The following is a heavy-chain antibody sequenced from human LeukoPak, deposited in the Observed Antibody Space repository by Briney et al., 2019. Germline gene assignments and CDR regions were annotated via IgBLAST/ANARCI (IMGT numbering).Heavy chain of an antibody. CDR3: AKEDVSGWYGVDY. D-gene: IGHD6-19*01. V-gene: IGHV3-30*18. J-gene: IGHJ4*02. CDR2: VSYDTINK. Sequence: PGKSLRLSCAASGFAFSSYGMHWVRQAPGKGLEWVALVSYDTINKYYQDSVKGRFTISRDNSKNTVYLQLDSLRADDTAVYYCAKEDVSGWYGVDYWGQGTLVTVSS. CDR1: GFAFSSYG.